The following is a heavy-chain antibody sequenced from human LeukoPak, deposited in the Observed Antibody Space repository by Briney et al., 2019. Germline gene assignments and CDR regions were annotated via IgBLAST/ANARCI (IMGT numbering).Heavy chain of an antibody. J-gene: IGHJ6*02. CDR2: ISAYNGNT. CDR1: GYTFTSYG. V-gene: IGHV1-18*01. Sequence: ASVKVSCKASGYTFTSYGISWVRQAPGQGLEWMGWISAYNGNTNYARKLQGRVTMTTDTSTSTAYMELRSLRSDDTAVYYCARALSPDYYDSSGYYFGYYYYYGMDVWGQGTTVTVSS. D-gene: IGHD3-22*01. CDR3: ARALSPDYYDSSGYYFGYYYYYGMDV.